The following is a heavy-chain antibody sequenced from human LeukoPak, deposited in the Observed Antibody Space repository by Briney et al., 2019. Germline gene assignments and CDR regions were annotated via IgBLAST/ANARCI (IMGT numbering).Heavy chain of an antibody. Sequence: SETLSLTCTVSGGSISSGSYYWSWIRQPAGKGLEWIGRIYTSGSTNYNPSLKSRVTISLDTSKNQFSLNLSSVTAADTAVYYCARVGYVFDIWGQGTMVTVSS. CDR1: GGSISSGSYY. CDR2: IYTSGST. J-gene: IGHJ3*02. V-gene: IGHV4-61*02. CDR3: ARVGYVFDI.